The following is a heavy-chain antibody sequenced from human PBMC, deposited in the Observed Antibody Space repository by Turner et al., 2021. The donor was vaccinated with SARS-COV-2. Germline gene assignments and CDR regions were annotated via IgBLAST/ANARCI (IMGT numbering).Heavy chain of an antibody. CDR1: GGSFSGYY. CDR2: INHSGNT. Sequence: QVQLQQWGAGLLKPSETLSLTCAVYGGSFSGYYWSFIRQPPGKGLEWIGVINHSGNTYYNPSLQSRVITSVDTSKNHFSLKLTSVTAADTAVYYCARGRDDYIWGSPTPTYYFDYWGQGTLVTVSS. D-gene: IGHD3-16*01. CDR3: ARGRDDYIWGSPTPTYYFDY. V-gene: IGHV4-34*01. J-gene: IGHJ4*02.